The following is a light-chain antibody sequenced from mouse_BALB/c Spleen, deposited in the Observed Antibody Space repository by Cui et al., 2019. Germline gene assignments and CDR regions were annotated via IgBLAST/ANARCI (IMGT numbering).Light chain of an antibody. Sequence: DIQMTQSPASLSVSVGETVTSTCRASENIYSNLAWYQQKQGKSPQLLVYAATNLADGVPSRFSGSGSGSQYSLKSNSLQSEDFGSYYCQHFWGTPLTFGAGTKLELK. J-gene: IGKJ5*01. CDR1: ENIYSN. CDR2: AAT. CDR3: QHFWGTPLT. V-gene: IGKV12-46*01.